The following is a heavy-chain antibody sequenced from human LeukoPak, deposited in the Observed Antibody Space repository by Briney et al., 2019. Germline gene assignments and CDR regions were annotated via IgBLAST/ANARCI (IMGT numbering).Heavy chain of an antibody. Sequence: PSETLSLTCTVSGGSISSSSYYWGWIRQPPGKGLQWIGSIYYRGNTYYNPSLKSRVTMSVDTSKNQFSLRLTSVTAADTALYYCARDTIPPRNATEQKTGTYYWGQGTLVTVFS. CDR3: ARDTIPPRNATEQKTGTYY. J-gene: IGHJ4*02. V-gene: IGHV4-39*02. D-gene: IGHD7-27*01. CDR2: IYYRGNT. CDR1: GGSISSSSYY.